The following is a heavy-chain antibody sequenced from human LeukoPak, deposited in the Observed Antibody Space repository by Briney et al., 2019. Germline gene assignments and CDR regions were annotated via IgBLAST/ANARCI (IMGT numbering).Heavy chain of an antibody. V-gene: IGHV4-59*08. J-gene: IGHJ4*02. Sequence: SETLSLTCTVSGGSISSYYWSWIRQPPGKGLEWIGYIYYSGSTNYSPSLKSRVTISVDTSKNQFSLKLISVTAADTAVYYCARYYYYDTSGYYPRSFFDYWGQGTLVTVSS. CDR3: ARYYYYDTSGYYPRSFFDY. CDR1: GGSISSYY. D-gene: IGHD3-22*01. CDR2: IYYSGST.